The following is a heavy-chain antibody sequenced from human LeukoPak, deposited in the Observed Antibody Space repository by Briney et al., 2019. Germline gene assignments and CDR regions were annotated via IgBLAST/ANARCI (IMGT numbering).Heavy chain of an antibody. Sequence: AGGSLRLSCAASGFTFSSYAMHWVRQAPGKGLEWVAVISYDGSNKYYADSVKGRFTISRDNSKNTLYLQMTSLRAEDTAVYYCARIIAAAVFDYWGQGTLVTVSS. CDR1: GFTFSSYA. D-gene: IGHD6-13*01. CDR3: ARIIAAAVFDY. V-gene: IGHV3-30-3*01. CDR2: ISYDGSNK. J-gene: IGHJ4*02.